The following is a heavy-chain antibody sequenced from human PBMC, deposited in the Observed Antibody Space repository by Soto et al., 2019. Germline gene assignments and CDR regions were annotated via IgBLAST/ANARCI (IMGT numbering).Heavy chain of an antibody. D-gene: IGHD3-22*01. V-gene: IGHV3-33*01. CDR1: GFTFSRYG. Sequence: QVQLVESGGGVVQPARSLRLSCAASGFTFSRYGMHWVLQAPGKGLEWVAIIWYDGSNKYYADSVKGRFTISRDNSKHKLALQMDSLRAEDTTVYYCARVSYSYDTSDYPVGYFDYWGQGTLVTVSS. J-gene: IGHJ4*02. CDR3: ARVSYSYDTSDYPVGYFDY. CDR2: IWYDGSNK.